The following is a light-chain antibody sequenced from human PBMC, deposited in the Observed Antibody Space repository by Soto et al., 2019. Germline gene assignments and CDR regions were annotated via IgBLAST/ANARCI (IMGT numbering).Light chain of an antibody. CDR1: QNILSN. V-gene: IGKV3-15*01. CDR2: GAS. Sequence: EIVMTQSAATLSVSPGERATLSCRASQNILSNLAWYQQKPGQAPRLLIYGASTRATGIPARFSGRGSGTEFTLTISSLQSEDFEIYYCQQYNNWPITFGQGTRLEIK. J-gene: IGKJ5*01. CDR3: QQYNNWPIT.